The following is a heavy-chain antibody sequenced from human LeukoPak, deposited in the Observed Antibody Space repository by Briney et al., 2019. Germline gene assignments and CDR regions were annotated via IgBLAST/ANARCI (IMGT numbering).Heavy chain of an antibody. CDR1: GFTFSSYA. J-gene: IGHJ4*02. D-gene: IGHD7-27*01. CDR3: AKDIHWGPSDY. CDR2: ITSSGAAT. V-gene: IGHV3-23*01. Sequence: PGGSLRLSCAASGFTFSSYAMSWVRQAPGKGLEWVSSITSSGAATYYADSVKGRFTISGGNSKNALYLQMNSLRAEDTAVYYCAKDIHWGPSDYWGQGTLVTVSS.